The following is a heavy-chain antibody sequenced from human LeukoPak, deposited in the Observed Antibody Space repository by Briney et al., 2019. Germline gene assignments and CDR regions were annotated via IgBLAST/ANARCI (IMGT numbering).Heavy chain of an antibody. CDR2: ISGDGGDI. CDR3: VRDIRAVGVTLYFDH. CDR1: GFAFSDYY. Sequence: GGSLRLSCAASGFAFSDYYMSWIRQAPGKGLEWLSYISGDGGDINYADSVKGRFSISRDNAKNSLYLQMNSLRAEDTAVYYCVRDIRAVGVTLYFDHWGQGTLVTVSS. D-gene: IGHD1-26*01. J-gene: IGHJ4*02. V-gene: IGHV3-11*01.